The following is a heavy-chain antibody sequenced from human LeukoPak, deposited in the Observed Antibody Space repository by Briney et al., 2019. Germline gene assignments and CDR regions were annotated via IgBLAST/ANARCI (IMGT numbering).Heavy chain of an antibody. Sequence: PGGSLRLSCAASGFTFNSYAMSWVRQAPGKGLEWVSAISGSGGSTYYADSVKGRFTISRDNSKNTLYLQMNSLRAEDTAVYYCAKEEHGFLEWLFRGHPSWFDPWGQGTLVTVSS. J-gene: IGHJ5*02. CDR3: AKEEHGFLEWLFRGHPSWFDP. D-gene: IGHD3-3*01. CDR2: ISGSGGST. CDR1: GFTFNSYA. V-gene: IGHV3-23*01.